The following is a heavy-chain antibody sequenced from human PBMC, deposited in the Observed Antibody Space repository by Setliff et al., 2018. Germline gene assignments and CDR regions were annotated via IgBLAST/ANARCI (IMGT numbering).Heavy chain of an antibody. V-gene: IGHV1-69*13. CDR2: IIPMFGT. CDR3: AGGQPLVRKYYYYMDV. J-gene: IGHJ6*03. D-gene: IGHD3-10*01. CDR1: GGTLSSYV. Sequence: SVKVSCKASGGTLSSYVISWVREAPGQGLEWMGGIIPMFGTNYAQKFQGRVTITADESTSTAYMELSSLGSEDTAVYYCAGGQPLVRKYYYYMDVWGTGTTVTVSS.